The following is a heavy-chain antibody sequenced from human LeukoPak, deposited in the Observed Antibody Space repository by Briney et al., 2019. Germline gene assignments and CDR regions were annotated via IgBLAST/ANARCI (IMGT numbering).Heavy chain of an antibody. Sequence: SGTLSLTCAVSGGSISSNNWWSWVRQSPVKGLEWIGEIYHSGSTNYNPSLKSRVTISVDTSKNQFSLKLSSVTAADTAVYYCARNGYSYGYPWYFDYWGQGTLVTVSS. CDR1: GGSISSNNW. CDR3: ARNGYSYGYPWYFDY. D-gene: IGHD5-18*01. CDR2: IYHSGST. J-gene: IGHJ4*02. V-gene: IGHV4-4*02.